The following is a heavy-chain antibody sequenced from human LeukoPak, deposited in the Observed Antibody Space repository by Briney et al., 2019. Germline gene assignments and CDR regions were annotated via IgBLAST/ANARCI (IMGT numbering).Heavy chain of an antibody. V-gene: IGHV3-21*04. D-gene: IGHD3-10*01. CDR1: GFTFSSYS. CDR3: AKDYKGVWLAYGSGSLESDY. CDR2: ISSSSSYI. J-gene: IGHJ4*02. Sequence: PGGSLRLSCAASGFTFSSYSMNWVRQAPGKGLEWVSSISSSSSYIYYADSVKGRFTISRDNAKNSLYLQMNSLRAEDTAVYYCAKDYKGVWLAYGSGSLESDYWGQGTLVAVSS.